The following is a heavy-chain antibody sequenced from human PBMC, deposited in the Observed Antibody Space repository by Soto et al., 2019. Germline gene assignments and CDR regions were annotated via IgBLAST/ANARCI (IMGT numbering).Heavy chain of an antibody. CDR3: AKVPASLKTFDY. D-gene: IGHD2-2*01. J-gene: IGHJ4*02. CDR2: VSGNGAVT. CDR1: GFTFGNYA. Sequence: EVQLLDSGGGLAQPGGSLRLSCAASGFTFGNYAMNWVRQAPGKGLEWVSTVSGNGAVTYYADSVKGRFTISRENSRSTLDLQMNNLRAEDTAIYFCAKVPASLKTFDYWGQGTLVTVSS. V-gene: IGHV3-23*01.